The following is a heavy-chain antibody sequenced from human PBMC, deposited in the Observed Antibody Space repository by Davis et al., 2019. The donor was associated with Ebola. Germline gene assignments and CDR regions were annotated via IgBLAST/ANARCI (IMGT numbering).Heavy chain of an antibody. CDR1: GYTFNSHG. V-gene: IGHV1-18*01. CDR2: ISAYNGHT. CDR3: ARGRNGGWDFDY. Sequence: ASVKVSCKAFGYTFNSHGISWVRQAPGQGLEWMAWISAYNGHTNYAQKFQGRLTLTTDTSRSTAYMELRSLTSDDTAEYFCARGRNGGWDFDYWGQGTLVTVSS. D-gene: IGHD6-19*01. J-gene: IGHJ4*02.